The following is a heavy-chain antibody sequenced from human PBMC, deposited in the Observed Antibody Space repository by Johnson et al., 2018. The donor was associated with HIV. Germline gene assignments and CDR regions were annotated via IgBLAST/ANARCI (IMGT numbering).Heavy chain of an antibody. Sequence: QVQLVESGGGVVQPGGSLRLSCVASGFTFSNYGMHWVRQAPGKGLEWVAFISYDGSKTYYADSVKGRFTISRDNSQKTLYLQMNSLRPADTAVYFCASPHEPRKVYTRCWFDAFDIWGQGTMVTVSS. V-gene: IGHV3-30*02. D-gene: IGHD2-2*01. CDR1: GFTFSNYG. J-gene: IGHJ3*02. CDR3: ASPHEPRKVYTRCWFDAFDI. CDR2: ISYDGSKT.